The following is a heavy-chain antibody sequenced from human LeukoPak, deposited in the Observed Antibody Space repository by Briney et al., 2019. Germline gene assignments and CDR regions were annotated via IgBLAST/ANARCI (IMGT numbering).Heavy chain of an antibody. D-gene: IGHD3-10*01. CDR3: ARDQTYSGSGIYTYFDY. J-gene: IGHJ4*02. CDR1: GGSISSGGYY. V-gene: IGHV4-61*02. CDR2: IQSSGST. Sequence: SETLSLTCTVSGGSISSGGYYWSWIRQPAGKGLEYLGRIQSSGSTNHTPSLTSHVTISRDTSKHHYSLKLSSVTATDTAVYYCARDQTYSGSGIYTYFDYWGQGILVTVSS.